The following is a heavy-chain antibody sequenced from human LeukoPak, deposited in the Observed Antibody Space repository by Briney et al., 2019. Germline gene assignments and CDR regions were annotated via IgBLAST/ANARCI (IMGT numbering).Heavy chain of an antibody. CDR2: IYDSRST. CDR3: ARGSGVRDNSGYRFDY. D-gene: IGHD3-22*01. V-gene: IGHV4-59*01. Sequence: SEILSLTCSVSGGSISSYYWTWIRQPPGKGLEWIGCIYDSRSTNYNSSLKSRVTISVDTSKSQLSLKLSSVIASDTAVYYCARGSGVRDNSGYRFDYWGQGTLVTVSS. J-gene: IGHJ4*02. CDR1: GGSISSYY.